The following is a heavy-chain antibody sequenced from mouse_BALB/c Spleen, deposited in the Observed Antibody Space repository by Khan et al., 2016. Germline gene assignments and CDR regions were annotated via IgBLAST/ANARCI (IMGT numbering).Heavy chain of an antibody. CDR1: GYSITSDYA. CDR3: AVEGTPFAD. Sequence: VQLQQSGPGLVKPSQSLSLTCTVTGYSITSDYAWNWIRQFPGNKLEWMGYISYSGSTRFNPSLKSRISITRDTSKNQFFLQLNSVTSEDTATYYCAVEGTPFADWGQGTLVTVSA. D-gene: IGHD3-3*01. CDR2: ISYSGST. J-gene: IGHJ3*01. V-gene: IGHV3-2*02.